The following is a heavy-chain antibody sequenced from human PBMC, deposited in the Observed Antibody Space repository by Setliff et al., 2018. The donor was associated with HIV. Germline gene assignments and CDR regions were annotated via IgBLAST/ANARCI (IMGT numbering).Heavy chain of an antibody. V-gene: IGHV4-34*01. J-gene: IGHJ4*02. Sequence: PSETLSLTCAVFGGSFSDFYWSWIRQPPGKGLEWIGEISYSGSTNYNPSLKSRVTISVDTSKNQFSLKLRSVTAADTAVYYCARDLRGTQSSDYWGQGTLVTVSS. D-gene: IGHD1-1*01. CDR2: ISYSGST. CDR1: GGSFSDFY. CDR3: ARDLRGTQSSDY.